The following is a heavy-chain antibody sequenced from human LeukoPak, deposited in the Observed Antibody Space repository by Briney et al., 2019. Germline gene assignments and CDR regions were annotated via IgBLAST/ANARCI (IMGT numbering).Heavy chain of an antibody. D-gene: IGHD6-13*01. V-gene: IGHV3-30*04. CDR3: AREYSSSWSYNTFDY. CDR2: ISYDGSNK. CDR1: GFTFSSYA. J-gene: IGHJ4*02. Sequence: GGSRRLSCAASGFTFSSYAMPWVRQAPGKGLEWVAVISYDGSNKYYADSVKGRFTISRDNSRNTLYLQMNSLRAEDTAVYYCAREYSSSWSYNTFDYWGQGTLVTVSS.